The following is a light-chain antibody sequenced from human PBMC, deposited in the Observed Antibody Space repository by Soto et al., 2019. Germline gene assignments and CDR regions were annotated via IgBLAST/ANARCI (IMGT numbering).Light chain of an antibody. Sequence: EIVMTQSPATLSVSPGEGATLSCRASQSVSSNLAWYQQKPGQAPRLLIYDASTWATGIPARFDGSGSGTEFTLTICSLQSEDFAVYYCQQYNKWPLTFGGGTRVEIK. V-gene: IGKV3-15*01. CDR3: QQYNKWPLT. CDR2: DAS. CDR1: QSVSSN. J-gene: IGKJ4*01.